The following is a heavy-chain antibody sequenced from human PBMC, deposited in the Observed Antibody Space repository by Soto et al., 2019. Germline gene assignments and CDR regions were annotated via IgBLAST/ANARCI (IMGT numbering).Heavy chain of an antibody. CDR1: GFSLSTSGVG. CDR2: IYWDDSK. J-gene: IGHJ4*02. Sequence: QITLKESGPTLVRHTQTLTLTCAFSGFSLSTSGVGVGWIRQPPGKALEWLAVIYWDDSKHYSPSLRSRLTITKHTSKNQVVLTMTNMDPIDTGTYYCAHKGPEDWPLDYWGQGTLVTVSS. D-gene: IGHD3-9*01. V-gene: IGHV2-5*02. CDR3: AHKGPEDWPLDY.